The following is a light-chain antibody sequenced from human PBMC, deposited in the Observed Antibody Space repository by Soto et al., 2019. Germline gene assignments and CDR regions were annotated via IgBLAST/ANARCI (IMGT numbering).Light chain of an antibody. CDR3: QQYGNSPYT. CDR2: GAS. V-gene: IGKV3-20*01. J-gene: IGKJ2*01. Sequence: EIVLTQSPGTLSLSPGERATLSCRASQSVNSNFLAWSQQKPGQAPGLLIYGASSRATGIPDRFGGSGSGTDFTLTISRLEPEDFAVYYCQQYGNSPYTFGQGTKLEIK. CDR1: QSVNSNF.